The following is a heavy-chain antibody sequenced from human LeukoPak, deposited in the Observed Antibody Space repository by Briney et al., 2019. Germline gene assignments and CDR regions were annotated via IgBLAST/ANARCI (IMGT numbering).Heavy chain of an antibody. CDR3: ARGPTYCSSSSCLQGE. CDR2: IYTSGST. J-gene: IGHJ4*02. D-gene: IGHD2-15*01. V-gene: IGHV4-61*02. CDR1: GGSISSGSYY. Sequence: SQTLSLTCTVSGGSISSGSYYWSWIRQPAGKGLEWFGRIYTSGSTNYNRCLKSRVTISVDTSKNQFSLKLSSVTAADTDVYYCARGPTYCSSSSCLQGEWGQGTLVTVSS.